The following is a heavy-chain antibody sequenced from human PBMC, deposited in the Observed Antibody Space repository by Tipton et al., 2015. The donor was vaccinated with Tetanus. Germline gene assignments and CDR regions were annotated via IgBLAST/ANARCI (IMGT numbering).Heavy chain of an antibody. D-gene: IGHD3-22*01. CDR3: ARDFRDYDSSGYYVDAFDI. CDR2: IYSGGST. J-gene: IGHJ3*02. Sequence: SLRLSCAASGFTVSSNYMSWVRQAPGKGLEWVSVIYSGGSTYYADSVKGRFTISRDNSKNTLYLQMNSLRAGDTAVYYCARDFRDYDSSGYYVDAFDIWGQGTMVTVSS. CDR1: GFTVSSNY. V-gene: IGHV3-53*01.